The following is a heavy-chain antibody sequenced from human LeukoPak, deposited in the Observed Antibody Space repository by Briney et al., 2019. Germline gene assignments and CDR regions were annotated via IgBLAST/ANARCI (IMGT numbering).Heavy chain of an antibody. CDR2: ISSSSSYI. J-gene: IGHJ6*02. CDR1: GFTFSSYS. D-gene: IGHD5-18*01. V-gene: IGHV3-21*01. Sequence: GGSLTLSCAASGFTFSSYSMNWVRQAPGKGLEWVSSISSSSSYIYYADSVKGRFTISRDNAKNSLYLQMNSLRAEDTAVYYCARTADYYYGMDVWGQGTTVTVSS. CDR3: ARTADYYYGMDV.